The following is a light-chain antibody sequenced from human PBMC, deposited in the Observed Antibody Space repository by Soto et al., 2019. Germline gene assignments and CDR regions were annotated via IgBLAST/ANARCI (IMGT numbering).Light chain of an antibody. Sequence: QSALTQPASVSGSPGQSITISCTGTSSDVGGYNYVSWYQQHPGKAPKLIIYDVSVRPSGVSNRFSGSKSGNTASLTISWLQAEDEADYCCSSYAGSSTLYVFGIGTKLTVL. CDR2: DVS. J-gene: IGLJ1*01. CDR3: SSYAGSSTLYV. V-gene: IGLV2-14*01. CDR1: SSDVGGYNY.